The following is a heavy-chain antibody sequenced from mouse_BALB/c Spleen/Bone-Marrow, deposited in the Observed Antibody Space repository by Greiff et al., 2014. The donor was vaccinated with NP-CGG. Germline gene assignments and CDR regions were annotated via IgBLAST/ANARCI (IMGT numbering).Heavy chain of an antibody. V-gene: IGHV1-80*01. D-gene: IGHD2-10*02. CDR3: ARKYGDY. CDR2: IYPGDGET. J-gene: IGHJ2*01. CDR1: GYPFSSYW. Sequence: QVQLQQSGAELVRPGSSVKISCKASGYPFSSYWMNWVKQRHGQGLEWIGQIYPGDGETNYNGKFKGNATLTADKSSSTAYMQLISLTSEDSAVYFCARKYGDYWGQGTTLTVSS.